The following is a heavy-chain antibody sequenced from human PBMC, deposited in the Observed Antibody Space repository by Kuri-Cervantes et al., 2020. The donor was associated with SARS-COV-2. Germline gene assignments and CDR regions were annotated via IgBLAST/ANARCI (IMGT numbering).Heavy chain of an antibody. V-gene: IGHV4-59*08. Sequence: SETLSLTCTVSGGSISSYYWSWIRQPPGKGLEWIGYIYYSGSTNYNPSLKSRVTISVDTSKNQFSLKLSSVTAADTAVYYCARYGLSSSWGIYYYYYYMDVWAKGPRSPSP. J-gene: IGHJ6*03. CDR3: ARYGLSSSWGIYYYYYYMDV. CDR2: IYYSGST. CDR1: GGSISSYY. D-gene: IGHD6-13*01.